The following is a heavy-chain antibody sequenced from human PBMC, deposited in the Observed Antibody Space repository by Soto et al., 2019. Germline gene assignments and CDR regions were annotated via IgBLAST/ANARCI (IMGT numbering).Heavy chain of an antibody. CDR3: ARSQGIITSLEIYFYYYFGMDV. V-gene: IGHV1-69*01. J-gene: IGHJ6*02. CDR2: IIPIPGTA. CDR1: GGTFGSYA. D-gene: IGHD2-2*01. Sequence: QVQLVQSGAEVKKPGSSVKVSCKASGGTFGSYAISWLRQAPGQGLEWRGGIIPIPGTANYAQKFQGRVTIAADESTSTAYMEMSSLRSEDTAVYYCARSQGIITSLEIYFYYYFGMDVWGQGTTVTVSS.